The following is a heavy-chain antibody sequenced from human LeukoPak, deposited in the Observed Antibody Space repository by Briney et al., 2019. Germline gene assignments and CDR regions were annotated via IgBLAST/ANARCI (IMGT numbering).Heavy chain of an antibody. Sequence: PGGSLRLSCAASGFTFSSYGMHWVRQAPGKGLEWVAFIRYDGSNKYYADSVKGRFTLSRDNSKNTLYLQMNSLRAEDTAVYYCARPDQRGYSYDYSAFDIWGQGTMVTVSS. J-gene: IGHJ3*02. CDR1: GFTFSSYG. D-gene: IGHD5-18*01. CDR3: ARPDQRGYSYDYSAFDI. V-gene: IGHV3-30*02. CDR2: IRYDGSNK.